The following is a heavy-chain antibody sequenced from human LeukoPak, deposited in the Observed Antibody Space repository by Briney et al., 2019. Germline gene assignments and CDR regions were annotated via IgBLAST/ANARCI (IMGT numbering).Heavy chain of an antibody. V-gene: IGHV3-23*01. CDR1: GFTFSKYA. D-gene: IGHD4-17*01. CDR3: AKDSSVPYGITE. Sequence: GGSLRLSCAASGFTFSKYAMSWVRQAPGKGLEWVSAISPSDGNTFYADSVKGRFTISRDNSKNTLSLQMNSPRAEDTALYYCAKDSSVPYGITEWGQGTLVTVSS. CDR2: ISPSDGNT. J-gene: IGHJ4*02.